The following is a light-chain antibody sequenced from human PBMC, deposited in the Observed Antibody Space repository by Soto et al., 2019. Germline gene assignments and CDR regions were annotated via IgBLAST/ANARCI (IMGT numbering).Light chain of an antibody. CDR3: HQYYYTPLT. V-gene: IGKV4-1*01. CDR1: QSVLYSSNNKNY. CDR2: WAS. J-gene: IGKJ4*01. Sequence: ILLTQSPDSLAVSLGERATINCKSSQSVLYSSNNKNYLAWYQQKPGQPPKLLIYWASTRESGVPDRFSGSGSGTDFTLTISSLQTEDVAVYHCHQYYYTPLTFGGGTKVDIK.